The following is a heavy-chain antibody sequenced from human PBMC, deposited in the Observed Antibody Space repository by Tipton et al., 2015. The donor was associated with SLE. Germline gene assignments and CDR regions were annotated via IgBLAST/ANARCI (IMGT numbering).Heavy chain of an antibody. J-gene: IGHJ4*02. V-gene: IGHV1-46*01. Sequence: QLVQSGAEVKKPGASVKVSCKASGYTFTSYYIHWVRQAPGQGLEGMGIINPSGGLTTYAQKFQGRVTMTRDTSTNTVYMELSSLRSDDTAVYSCARDKDGYNHNFDSWGQGTLVTVSS. CDR3: ARDKDGYNHNFDS. D-gene: IGHD5-24*01. CDR2: INPSGGLT. CDR1: GYTFTSYY.